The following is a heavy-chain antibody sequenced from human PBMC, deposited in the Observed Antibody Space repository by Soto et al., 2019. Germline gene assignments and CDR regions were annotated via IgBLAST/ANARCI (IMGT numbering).Heavy chain of an antibody. CDR1: GYSFTTYW. CDR3: ARQADNDDTSYFGY. J-gene: IGHJ4*02. D-gene: IGHD3-22*01. Sequence: GESLKISCKGSGYSFTTYWICWVRQMPGKGLAWMGVIYPGDSDTRLRPSFQGQVTISDDMSISTAYLQWSSPKAADTAMNYCARQADNDDTSYFGYWGQGTLVTVSS. V-gene: IGHV5-51*01. CDR2: IYPGDSDT.